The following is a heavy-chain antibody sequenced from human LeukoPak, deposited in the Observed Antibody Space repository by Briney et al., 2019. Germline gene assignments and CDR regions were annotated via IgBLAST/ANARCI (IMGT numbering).Heavy chain of an antibody. Sequence: GSSVKASCKASGGTFSSYAISWVRQTPGQGLEWMGGIIPIFGTANYAQKFQGRVTITTDESTSTAYMELSSLRSEDTAVYYCARTLVATITVRHYYYYMDVWGKGTTVTVSS. V-gene: IGHV1-69*05. D-gene: IGHD5-24*01. J-gene: IGHJ6*03. CDR3: ARTLVATITVRHYYYYMDV. CDR2: IIPIFGTA. CDR1: GGTFSSYA.